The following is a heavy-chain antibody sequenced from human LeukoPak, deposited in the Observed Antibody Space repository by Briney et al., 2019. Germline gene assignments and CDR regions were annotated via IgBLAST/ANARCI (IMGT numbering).Heavy chain of an antibody. CDR2: IGTAGDT. V-gene: IGHV3-13*01. Sequence: GGSLRLSCAASGFTFSSYDMHWVRQATGKGLEWVSAIGTAGDTYYPGSVKGRFTISRENAKNSLYLQMNSLRAGDTAVYYCARGGESGSPSGAYYYYYMDVWGKGTTVTVSS. D-gene: IGHD1-26*01. CDR1: GFTFSSYD. CDR3: ARGGESGSPSGAYYYYYMDV. J-gene: IGHJ6*03.